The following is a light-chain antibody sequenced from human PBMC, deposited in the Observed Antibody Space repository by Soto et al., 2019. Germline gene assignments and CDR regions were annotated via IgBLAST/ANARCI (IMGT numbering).Light chain of an antibody. J-gene: IGLJ1*01. CDR2: EVS. CDR1: SSDVGGYNY. Sequence: QSALTQPPSASASPGQSVTISCTGTSSDVGGYNYVSWYQQRPGKAPKLMIYEVSQRPSGVPDRFSGSKSGNTATLTVSGLQAEDEADYYCSSYTSSSTLYVFGTGTKLTVL. CDR3: SSYTSSSTLYV. V-gene: IGLV2-8*01.